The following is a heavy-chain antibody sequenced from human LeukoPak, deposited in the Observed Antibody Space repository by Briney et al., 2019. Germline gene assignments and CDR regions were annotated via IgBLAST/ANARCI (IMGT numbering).Heavy chain of an antibody. V-gene: IGHV3-30*18. D-gene: IGHD7-27*01. CDR2: ISYDGSNK. CDR3: AKVRSGAFDI. J-gene: IGHJ3*02. CDR1: GFTFSSYG. Sequence: GGSLRLSCAASGFTFSSYGMHWVRQAPGKGLEWVAVISYDGSNKYYADSVKGRFTISRDNSKNTLYLQMNSLRAEDTAVYYCAKVRSGAFDIWGQGTMATVSS.